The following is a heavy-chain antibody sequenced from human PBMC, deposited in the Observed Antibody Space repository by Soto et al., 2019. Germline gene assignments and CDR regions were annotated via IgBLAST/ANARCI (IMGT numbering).Heavy chain of an antibody. CDR1: GDSISSSSYY. CDR3: ARQRYCSSTSCYARFDP. Sequence: QLQLQESGPGLVKPSETLSLTCTVSGDSISSSSYYWGWIRQPPGKGLEWIGSLYYSGSTYYNPSLKSRVTISVDTSKNQFSLKLSSVTAADTAVYYCARQRYCSSTSCYARFDPWGQGTLVTVSS. CDR2: LYYSGST. J-gene: IGHJ5*02. V-gene: IGHV4-39*01. D-gene: IGHD2-2*01.